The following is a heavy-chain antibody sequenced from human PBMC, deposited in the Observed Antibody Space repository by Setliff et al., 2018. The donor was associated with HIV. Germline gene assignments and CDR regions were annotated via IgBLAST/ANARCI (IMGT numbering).Heavy chain of an antibody. J-gene: IGHJ4*02. CDR2: IKSKTDGGTT. CDR1: GFTFSNAW. V-gene: IGHV3-15*01. D-gene: IGHD6-13*01. CDR3: ARAEAAAGILLDPPKDY. Sequence: GGSLRLSCAASGFTFSNAWMSWVRQAPGKGLEWVGRIKSKTDGGTTDYAAPVKGRFTISRDDSKNTLYLQMNSLKTEDTAVYYCARAEAAAGILLDPPKDYWGQGTLVTVSS.